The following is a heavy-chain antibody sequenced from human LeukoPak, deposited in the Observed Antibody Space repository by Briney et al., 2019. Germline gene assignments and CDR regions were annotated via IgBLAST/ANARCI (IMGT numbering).Heavy chain of an antibody. CDR2: ISPSGDIT. CDR3: ARAKPKNMVRGLIMRRESRYYFDY. V-gene: IGHV3-23*01. D-gene: IGHD3-10*01. J-gene: IGHJ4*02. Sequence: PGGTLRLSCAASGFTFSNHGMDWVRQAPGKGLEWVSGISPSGDITYYADSVKGRFTISRDNSKSTLYIQMNSLRAEDTAVYYCARAKPKNMVRGLIMRRESRYYFDYWGQGTLVTVSS. CDR1: GFTFSNHG.